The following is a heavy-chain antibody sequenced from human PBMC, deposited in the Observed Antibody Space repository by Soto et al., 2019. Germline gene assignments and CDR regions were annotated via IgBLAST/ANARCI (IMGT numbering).Heavy chain of an antibody. CDR3: ARDMFIYDSRTYHNHVNWFDP. D-gene: IGHD3-10*01. Sequence: WTWLRQPPGKGLEWIGYISYSGSATYNPSLQSRVTISVDTSKRHFSLTLNSVTAADTAVYYCARDMFIYDSRTYHNHVNWFDPWGHGILVTVSS. J-gene: IGHJ5*02. CDR2: ISYSGSA. V-gene: IGHV4-61*03.